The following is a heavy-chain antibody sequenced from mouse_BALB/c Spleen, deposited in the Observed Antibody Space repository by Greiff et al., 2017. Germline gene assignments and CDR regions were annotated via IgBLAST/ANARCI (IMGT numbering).Heavy chain of an antibody. V-gene: IGHV5-17*02. CDR1: GFTFSSFG. D-gene: IGHD2-4*01. CDR3: ARIYYDPPWFAY. J-gene: IGHJ3*01. Sequence: DVQLVESGGGLVQPGGSRKLSCAASGFTFSSFGMHWVRQAPEKGLEWVAYISSGSSTIYYADTVKGRFTISRDNPKNTLFLQMTSLRSEDTAMYYCARIYYDPPWFAYWGQGTLVTVSA. CDR2: ISSGSSTI.